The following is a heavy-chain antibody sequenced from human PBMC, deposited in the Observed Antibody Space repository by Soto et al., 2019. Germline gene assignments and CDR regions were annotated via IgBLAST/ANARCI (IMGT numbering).Heavy chain of an antibody. J-gene: IGHJ6*02. D-gene: IGHD1-20*01. CDR3: ARDGITGTPTRVGYYYYGMNV. Sequence: QVQLQESGPGLVKPSQTLSLTCTVSGGSISSGGYYWSWIRQHPGKGLEWIGYIYYSGSTYYNPSLKSRVTISVDTSKNQFSLKLSSVTAADTAVYYCARDGITGTPTRVGYYYYGMNVWGQGTTVTVSS. CDR2: IYYSGST. CDR1: GGSISSGGYY. V-gene: IGHV4-31*03.